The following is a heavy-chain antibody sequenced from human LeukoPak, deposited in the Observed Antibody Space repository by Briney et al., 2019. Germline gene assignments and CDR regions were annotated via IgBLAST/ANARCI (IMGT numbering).Heavy chain of an antibody. CDR3: ARETDVSHLDY. J-gene: IGHJ4*02. V-gene: IGHV3-30-3*01. CDR1: GFTFSSYA. D-gene: IGHD3-16*01. CDR2: ISYDGSNK. Sequence: GGSLRLSCAASGFTFSSYAMHWVRQAPGKGLEWVAVISYDGSNKYYADSVKGRSTISRDNSKNTLYLQMNSLRAEDTAVYYCARETDVSHLDYWGQGTLVTVSS.